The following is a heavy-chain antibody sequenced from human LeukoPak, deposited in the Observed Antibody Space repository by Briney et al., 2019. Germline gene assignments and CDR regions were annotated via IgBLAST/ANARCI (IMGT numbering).Heavy chain of an antibody. Sequence: GGSPRLSCAGSGFTSSNYAMVWVRQAPGKGLDWVSGIYGDITFDADSVKGRFTISIDDSKNTLFLQMNSLRADDTALYYCAKALVTSPIYNWYFDLWGRGTLVTVSS. CDR2: IYGDIT. V-gene: IGHV3-23*01. D-gene: IGHD4-11*01. CDR3: AKALVTSPIYNWYFDL. CDR1: GFTSSNYA. J-gene: IGHJ2*01.